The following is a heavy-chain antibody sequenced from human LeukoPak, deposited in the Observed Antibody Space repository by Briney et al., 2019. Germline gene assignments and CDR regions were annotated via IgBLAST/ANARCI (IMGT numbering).Heavy chain of an antibody. V-gene: IGHV1-69*06. CDR3: ARCSPGDSSNFYAVLQY. CDR2: IIPVFGTT. D-gene: IGHD3-22*01. J-gene: IGHJ4*02. Sequence: SVKVSCKASGGTFSSYAVSWVRLTPGQGLEWLGEIIPVFGTTTYAQKFQAKVTMTADKSTNTAYLEISSLTSDDTAVYYCARCSPGDSSNFYAVLQYWGQGTQVTVST. CDR1: GGTFSSYA.